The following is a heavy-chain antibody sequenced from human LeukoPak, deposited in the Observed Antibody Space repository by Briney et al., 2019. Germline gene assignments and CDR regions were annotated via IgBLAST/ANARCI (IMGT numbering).Heavy chain of an antibody. Sequence: PSETLSLTCTVSGGSISSSSYYWGWIRQPPGKGLEWIGSIYYSGSTYYNPSLKSRVTISVDTSKNQFSLKLSSVTAADTAVYYCARVPQLWYTYYFDYWGQGTPVTASP. J-gene: IGHJ4*02. D-gene: IGHD5-18*01. V-gene: IGHV4-39*07. CDR3: ARVPQLWYTYYFDY. CDR2: IYYSGST. CDR1: GGSISSSSYY.